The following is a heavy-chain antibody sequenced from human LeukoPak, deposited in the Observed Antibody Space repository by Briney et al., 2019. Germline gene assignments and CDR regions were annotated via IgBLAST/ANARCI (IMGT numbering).Heavy chain of an antibody. CDR2: IYSGGST. J-gene: IGHJ6*03. D-gene: IGHD1-26*01. CDR1: GFTVSSNY. Sequence: GGSLRLSCAASGFTVSSNYMSWVRQAPGKGLEWVSVIYSGGSTYYADSVKGRFTISRDNAKNSLYLQMNSLGPEDTAVYYCARDPYSGNYGNDYYYYMDVWGKGTTVTISS. CDR3: ARDPYSGNYGNDYYYYMDV. V-gene: IGHV3-53*01.